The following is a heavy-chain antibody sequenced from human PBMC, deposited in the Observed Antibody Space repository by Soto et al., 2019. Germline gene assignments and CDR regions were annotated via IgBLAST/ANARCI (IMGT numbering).Heavy chain of an antibody. Sequence: PSETLSLTCTVSGGSINSGDYYWSWIRQLPGKGLQWIGYIYYSGSTYYNPSLKSRVTISVDTSKNQFSLKLSSVTAADTAVYYCARARFVYYYGSGSGGFDYMDVWGKGTTVTVSS. CDR3: ARARFVYYYGSGSGGFDYMDV. J-gene: IGHJ6*03. V-gene: IGHV4-31*03. CDR1: GGSINSGDYY. D-gene: IGHD3-10*01. CDR2: IYYSGST.